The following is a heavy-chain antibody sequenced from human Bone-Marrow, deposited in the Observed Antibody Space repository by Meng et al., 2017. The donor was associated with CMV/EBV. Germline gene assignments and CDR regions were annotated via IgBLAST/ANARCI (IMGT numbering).Heavy chain of an antibody. Sequence: SETLSLTCTVSGGSVSSGSYYWSWIRQPPGKGLEWIGYIYYSGSTNYNPSLKSRVTISVDTSKNQFSLKLSSVTAADTAIYYCARTEYNWFDPWGPGTLVTVSS. V-gene: IGHV4-61*01. CDR1: GGSVSSGSYY. CDR3: ARTEYNWFDP. CDR2: IYYSGST. J-gene: IGHJ5*02.